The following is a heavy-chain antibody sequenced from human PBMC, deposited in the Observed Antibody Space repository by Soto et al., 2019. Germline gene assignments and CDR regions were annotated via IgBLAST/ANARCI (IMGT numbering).Heavy chain of an antibody. CDR3: ARDQLEGNWFDP. Sequence: SETLSLTCAVSGGSISSGGCSWNWIRQPPGKGLEWIGYIYHSGSTLYNPSLKSRVTISVDKSKNQFSLKLSSVTAADTAVYYCARDQLEGNWFDPWGQGTLLTVSS. D-gene: IGHD1-1*01. CDR1: GGSISSGGCS. J-gene: IGHJ5*02. V-gene: IGHV4-30-2*01. CDR2: IYHSGST.